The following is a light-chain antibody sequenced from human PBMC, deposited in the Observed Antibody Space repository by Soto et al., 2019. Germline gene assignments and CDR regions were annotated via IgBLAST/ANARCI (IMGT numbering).Light chain of an antibody. Sequence: EILMTQSQATLSVSPGRRATLSCWASQSVSSNLAWYQQKPGQAPRLLIYGASTRATGIPARFSGSGSGTEFTLTISSLQSEDFAVYYCQQYNNWPRTFGQRTKVDI. J-gene: IGKJ1*01. CDR2: GAS. CDR1: QSVSSN. CDR3: QQYNNWPRT. V-gene: IGKV3-15*01.